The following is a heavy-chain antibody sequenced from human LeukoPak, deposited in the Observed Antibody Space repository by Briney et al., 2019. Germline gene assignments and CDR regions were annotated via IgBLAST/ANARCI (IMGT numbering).Heavy chain of an antibody. CDR2: IWYDGSNN. Sequence: PGGTLRLSCAASGFTFSSYGMHWVRQAPGKGLEWVAVIWYDGSNNYYADSVKGRFTISRDNSKNTLYLQMNSLRAEDTAVYYCARVHDCGGDCHPGHFDYWGQGTLVTVSS. CDR3: ARVHDCGGDCHPGHFDY. V-gene: IGHV3-33*01. J-gene: IGHJ4*02. D-gene: IGHD2-21*02. CDR1: GFTFSSYG.